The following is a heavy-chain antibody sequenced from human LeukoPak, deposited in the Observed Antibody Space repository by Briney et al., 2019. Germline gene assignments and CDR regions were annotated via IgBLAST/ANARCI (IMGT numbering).Heavy chain of an antibody. J-gene: IGHJ3*02. D-gene: IGHD4-17*01. CDR2: IRSKAYGGTT. CDR1: GFTFGDYA. Sequence: GGFLRLSCTASGFTFGDYAMSWFRQAPGKGLEWVGFIRSKAYGGTTEYAASVKGRFTISRDDSKSIAYLQMNSLKTEDTAVYYCTSQFDYGDYDAFDIWGQGTMVTVSS. CDR3: TSQFDYGDYDAFDI. V-gene: IGHV3-49*03.